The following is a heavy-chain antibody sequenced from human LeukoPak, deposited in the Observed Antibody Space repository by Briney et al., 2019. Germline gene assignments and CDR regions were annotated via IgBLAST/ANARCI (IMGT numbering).Heavy chain of an antibody. D-gene: IGHD3-22*01. V-gene: IGHV5-51*01. CDR3: ARRGDSRSGYSQY. J-gene: IGHJ4*02. CDR1: GYSCTSYW. CDR2: IYPGDSDN. Sequence: GESLKISGKASGYSCTSYWIGWVRQMPGKGLEWMGIIYPGDSDNRYSSSFQGQVTTSADTSSSTAYLQWSSLKASDTAMYYCARRGDSRSGYSQYWGQGTLVTVSS.